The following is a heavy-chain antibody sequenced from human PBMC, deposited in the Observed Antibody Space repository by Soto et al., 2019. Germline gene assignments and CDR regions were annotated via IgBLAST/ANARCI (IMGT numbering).Heavy chain of an antibody. J-gene: IGHJ6*02. Sequence: SETLSLTCIVSGGSMSSSNWWNWVRQPPGKGLEWIGGIHYSGHANYNPSLKRRVTISVDKAKNQFSLKLSSVTAADTAVYYCARLNGYCVSTGCHGYYGMDVWGQGTTVTVSS. D-gene: IGHD2-2*03. CDR1: GGSMSSSNW. V-gene: IGHV4-4*02. CDR2: IHYSGHA. CDR3: ARLNGYCVSTGCHGYYGMDV.